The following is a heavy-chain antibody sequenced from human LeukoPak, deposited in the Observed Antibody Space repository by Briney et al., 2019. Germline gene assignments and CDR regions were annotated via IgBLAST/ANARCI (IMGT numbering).Heavy chain of an antibody. CDR3: AKASLRGYSSGRGIDY. CDR2: IRYDGSNK. J-gene: IGHJ4*02. V-gene: IGHV3-30*02. D-gene: IGHD6-19*01. Sequence: GGSLRLSCAASGFTFSSDGMHWVREAPGKGLEWVAFIRYDGSNKYYADSVKGRFTISRDNSKNMLYLQMNSLRAEDTAEYYCAKASLRGYSSGRGIDYWGQGTLVTVSS. CDR1: GFTFSSDG.